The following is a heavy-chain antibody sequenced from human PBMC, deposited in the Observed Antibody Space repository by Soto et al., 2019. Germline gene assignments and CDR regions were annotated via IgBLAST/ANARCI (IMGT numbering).Heavy chain of an antibody. CDR2: MYYSGRT. V-gene: IGHV4-39*01. Sequence: PSETLSLTCTVSGASISSSNYYWGWIRQPPGRGLEWIGTMYYSGRTYYNPSLKSRVTTSVDTSKSQFSLKLSAVTATDTAVYYCARHGNTVTTGYYYGMDVWGQGTTVTVSS. CDR3: ARHGNTVTTGYYYGMDV. J-gene: IGHJ6*02. CDR1: GASISSSNYY. D-gene: IGHD4-17*01.